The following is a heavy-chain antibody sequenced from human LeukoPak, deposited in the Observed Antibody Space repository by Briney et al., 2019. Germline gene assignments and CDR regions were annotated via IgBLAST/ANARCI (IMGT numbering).Heavy chain of an antibody. V-gene: IGHV4-59*01. J-gene: IGHJ3*02. Sequence: SETLSLTCTVSGGSISSYYWSWIRQPPGKGLEWIGYIYNSETINYNPSLTSRVTISLDTSKNQVSLKLTSVTAADTAVYYCVRVGGASSILSAFDIWGQGTMVTVSS. CDR2: IYNSETI. D-gene: IGHD6-6*01. CDR3: VRVGGASSILSAFDI. CDR1: GGSISSYY.